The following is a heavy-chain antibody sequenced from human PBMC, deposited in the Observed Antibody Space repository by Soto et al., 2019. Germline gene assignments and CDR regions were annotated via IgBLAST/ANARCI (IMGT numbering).Heavy chain of an antibody. CDR2: IYHSGST. CDR3: ARRVPAAPNWFDP. Sequence: SETLSLTCTVSGYSIRNGYYWGWTRQPPGKGLEWIGTIYHSGSTYYNPSLKSRVTISVDASENHFSLRLSSVTAADSALYYCARRVPAAPNWFDPWGQGTLVTVSS. V-gene: IGHV4-38-2*02. J-gene: IGHJ5*02. D-gene: IGHD2-2*01. CDR1: GYSIRNGYY.